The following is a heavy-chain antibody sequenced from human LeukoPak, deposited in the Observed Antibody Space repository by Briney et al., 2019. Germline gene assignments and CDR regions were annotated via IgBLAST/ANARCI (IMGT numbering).Heavy chain of an antibody. D-gene: IGHD3-10*02. CDR2: IKQDGSEK. CDR1: GFTFSSYW. CDR3: AELGITMIGGV. V-gene: IGHV3-7*01. Sequence: GGSLRLSCAASGFTFSSYWMSWVRQAPGEGLEWVANIKQDGSEKFYVDSVKGRFTISRDNAKNSLYLQMNSLRAEDTAVYYCAELGITMIGGVWGKGTTVTISS. J-gene: IGHJ6*04.